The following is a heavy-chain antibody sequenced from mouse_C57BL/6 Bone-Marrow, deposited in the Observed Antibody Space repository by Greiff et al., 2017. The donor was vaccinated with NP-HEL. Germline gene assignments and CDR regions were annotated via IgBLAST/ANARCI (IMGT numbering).Heavy chain of an antibody. CDR3: TRWGYYGSSDAMDY. D-gene: IGHD1-1*01. J-gene: IGHJ4*01. CDR2: IDPATGGT. CDR1: GYTFTDYE. V-gene: IGHV1-15*01. Sequence: VQLQQSGAELVRPGASVTLSCKASGYTFTDYEMHWVKQTPVHGLEWIGAIDPATGGTAYNQKFKGKAILTADKSSSTAYMELRSLTSEDSAVYYCTRWGYYGSSDAMDYWGQGTSVTVSS.